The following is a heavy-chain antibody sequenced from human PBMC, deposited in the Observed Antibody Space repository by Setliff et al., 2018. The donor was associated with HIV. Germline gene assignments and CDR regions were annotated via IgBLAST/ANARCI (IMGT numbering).Heavy chain of an antibody. D-gene: IGHD3-10*01. Sequence: LSLTCTVSGGSIRSSSFYWGWIRQPPGKGLEWIGSIYYSGSTYYNSSLKSRVTISVDASRNQFSLKLNSVTAADTAVYYCARGGGYYKLDYWGRGTLVTVSS. CDR2: IYYSGST. J-gene: IGHJ4*02. CDR1: GGSIRSSSFY. V-gene: IGHV4-39*07. CDR3: ARGGGYYKLDY.